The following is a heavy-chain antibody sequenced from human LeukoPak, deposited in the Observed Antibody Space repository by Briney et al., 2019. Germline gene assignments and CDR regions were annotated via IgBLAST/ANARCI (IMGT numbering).Heavy chain of an antibody. D-gene: IGHD1-26*01. CDR3: AKGGEDRSYYGY. V-gene: IGHV3-30*18. Sequence: GGSLRLSCAASGFTFSSYGMHWVRQAPGKGLEWVAVISYDGSNKYYADSVKGRFTISRDNSKNTLYLQMNSLRAEDTAVYYCAKGGEDRSYYGYWGQGTLVTVSS. CDR1: GFTFSSYG. CDR2: ISYDGSNK. J-gene: IGHJ4*02.